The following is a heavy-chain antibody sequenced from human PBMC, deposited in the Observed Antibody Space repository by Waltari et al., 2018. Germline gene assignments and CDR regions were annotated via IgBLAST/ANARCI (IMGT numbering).Heavy chain of an antibody. Sequence: EVQLVESGGGLIQPGGSLRLSCAASGFTVSSNYMSGVRQAPGKGLEWVSVIYSGGSTYYADSVKGRFTISRDNSKDTLYLPMNSLRAEDTSVYYCATSHTAMVNDYWGQGTLVTVSS. CDR3: ATSHTAMVNDY. J-gene: IGHJ4*02. CDR2: IYSGGST. CDR1: GFTVSSNY. V-gene: IGHV3-53*01. D-gene: IGHD5-18*01.